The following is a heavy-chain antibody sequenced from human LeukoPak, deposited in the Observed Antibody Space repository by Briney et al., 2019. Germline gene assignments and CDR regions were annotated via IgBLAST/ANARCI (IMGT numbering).Heavy chain of an antibody. J-gene: IGHJ4*02. CDR2: IYYSGST. V-gene: IGHV4-61*01. CDR3: AREYYYGSGSYLY. D-gene: IGHD3-10*01. Sequence: SETLSLTCTVSGGSVSSGSYYWSWIRQPPGKGLGWIGYIYYSGSTNYNPSPKSRVTISVDTSKNQFSLKLSSVTAADTAVYYCAREYYYGSGSYLYWGQGTLVTVSS. CDR1: GGSVSSGSYY.